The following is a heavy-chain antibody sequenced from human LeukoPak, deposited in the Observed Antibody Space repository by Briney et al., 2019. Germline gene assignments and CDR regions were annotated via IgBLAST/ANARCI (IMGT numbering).Heavy chain of an antibody. Sequence: GGSLRLSCAASGVSFSSSWMSWVRQAPGKGLEWVASIKQDGSEKYYVDSVKGRFSISRDNAKNSLYLQMNSLGADDTAVYYCAGGTGMDVWGQGTTVTVSS. J-gene: IGHJ6*02. CDR3: AGGTGMDV. CDR2: IKQDGSEK. V-gene: IGHV3-7*05. CDR1: GVSFSSSW. D-gene: IGHD1-1*01.